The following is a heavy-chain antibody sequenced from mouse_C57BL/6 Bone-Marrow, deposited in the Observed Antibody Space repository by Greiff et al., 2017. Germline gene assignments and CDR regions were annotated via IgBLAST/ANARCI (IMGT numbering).Heavy chain of an antibody. CDR1: GYAFSSSW. J-gene: IGHJ2*01. CDR2: LYPGDGDT. CDR3: ARGLLRLYYFYY. V-gene: IGHV1-82*01. Sequence: QVQLQQSGPELVKPGASVKISCKASGYAFSSSWMNWVKQRPGKGLEWIGRLYPGDGDTNYNGQFKGKATLTADTSSSTAYMQLSSLTSEDSAVYCCARGLLRLYYFYYWGQGTTLTVSS. D-gene: IGHD2-3*01.